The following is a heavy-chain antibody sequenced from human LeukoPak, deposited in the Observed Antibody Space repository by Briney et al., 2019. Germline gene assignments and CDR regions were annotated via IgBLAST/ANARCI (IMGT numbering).Heavy chain of an antibody. CDR1: GDSISSSSYY. CDR2: IYYSGST. V-gene: IGHV4-39*07. CDR3: ARAKDTYYYDSRYNWFDP. J-gene: IGHJ5*02. Sequence: SETLSLTCTVSGDSISSSSYYWGWIRQPPGKGLEWIGSIYYSGSTYYNPSLKSRVTISVDTSKNQFSLKLSSVTAADTAVYYCARAKDTYYYDSRYNWFDPWGQGTLVTVSS. D-gene: IGHD3-22*01.